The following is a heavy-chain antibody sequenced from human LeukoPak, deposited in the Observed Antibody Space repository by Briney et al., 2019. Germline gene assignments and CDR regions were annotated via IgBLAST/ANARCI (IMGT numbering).Heavy chain of an antibody. V-gene: IGHV3-48*03. CDR3: ARECSGASCYYYYMDV. CDR1: GFTFSSYE. CDR2: ISSSGSTI. D-gene: IGHD2-15*01. J-gene: IGHJ6*03. Sequence: PGGSLRLSCAASGFTFSSYEMNWVRQAPGKGLEWVSYISSSGSTIYYADSVKGRFTISRDNAKNSLYLQMNSLRAEDTAVYYCARECSGASCYYYYMDVWGKGTTVTISS.